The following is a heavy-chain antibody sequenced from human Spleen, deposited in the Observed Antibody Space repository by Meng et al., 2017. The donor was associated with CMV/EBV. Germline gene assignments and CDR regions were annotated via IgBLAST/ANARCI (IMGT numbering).Heavy chain of an antibody. CDR3: ARDGGGIIVPAADDY. Sequence: GGSLRLSCAASGFTFSSYDMHWVRQATGKGLEWVSAIGTAGDTYYPGSVKGRFTISRENAKNSLYLQMNSLRAGDTAVYYCARDGGGIIVPAADDYWGQGTLVTVSS. D-gene: IGHD2-2*01. CDR1: GFTFSSYD. V-gene: IGHV3-13*01. CDR2: IGTAGDT. J-gene: IGHJ4*02.